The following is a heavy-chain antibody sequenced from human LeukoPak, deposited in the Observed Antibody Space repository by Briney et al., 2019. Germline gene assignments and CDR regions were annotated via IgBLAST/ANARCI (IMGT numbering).Heavy chain of an antibody. D-gene: IGHD1-26*01. Sequence: GGSLRLSCAASGFTFSTYNMNWVRQVPGKGLEWVSSITSSSTYMFYADSVKGRFTISRDNAQNSLYLQINSLRAEDTAVYYCARDPYSGRYGDYYYYMDVWGKGTTVTISS. CDR1: GFTFSTYN. V-gene: IGHV3-21*01. J-gene: IGHJ6*03. CDR2: ITSSSTYM. CDR3: ARDPYSGRYGDYYYYMDV.